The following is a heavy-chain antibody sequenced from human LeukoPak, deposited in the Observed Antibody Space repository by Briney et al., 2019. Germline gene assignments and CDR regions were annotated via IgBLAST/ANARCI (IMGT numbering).Heavy chain of an antibody. CDR1: GYTFTSYD. CDR2: MNPNSGNT. Sequence: ASVKVSCKASGYTFTSYDINWVRQATGQGLEWMGWMNPNSGNTGYAQKFQGRVTMTRNTSISTAYMELRSLRSDDTAVYYCARDLVDTAMVFDYWGQGTLVTVSS. V-gene: IGHV1-8*01. CDR3: ARDLVDTAMVFDY. D-gene: IGHD5-18*01. J-gene: IGHJ4*02.